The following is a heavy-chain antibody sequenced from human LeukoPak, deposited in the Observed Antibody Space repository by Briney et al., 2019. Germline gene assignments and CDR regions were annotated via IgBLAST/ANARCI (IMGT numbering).Heavy chain of an antibody. CDR2: IKPNSGDT. J-gene: IGHJ6*03. D-gene: IGHD2-2*01. Sequence: ASVKVSCKASGFTLTGYYMHWVRQAPTQGLPWMGWIKPNSGDTDYAQKFQGRLTMTRDTSISTVYMELSSLRSDDTAVYYCARADSVPAGDYHYWYMDVWGKGTTVTVSS. CDR3: ARADSVPAGDYHYWYMDV. V-gene: IGHV1-2*02. CDR1: GFTLTGYY.